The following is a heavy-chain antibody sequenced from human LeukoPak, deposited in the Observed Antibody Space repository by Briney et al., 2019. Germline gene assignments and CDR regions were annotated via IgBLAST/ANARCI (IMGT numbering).Heavy chain of an antibody. CDR2: IIPIFGIA. D-gene: IGHD6-13*01. CDR1: GGTFSSYA. V-gene: IGHV1-69*17. Sequence: GASVKVSCKASGGTFSSYAISWVRQAPGQGLEWMGGIIPIFGIANYAQKFQGRVTITADKSTSTAYMELSSLRSEDTAVYYCARDPSDSSSWIKGYFQHWGQGTLVTVSS. CDR3: ARDPSDSSSWIKGYFQH. J-gene: IGHJ1*01.